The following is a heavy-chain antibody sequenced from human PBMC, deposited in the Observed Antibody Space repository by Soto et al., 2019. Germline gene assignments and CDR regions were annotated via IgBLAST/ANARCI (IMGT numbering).Heavy chain of an antibody. J-gene: IGHJ3*02. CDR3: ARDSGYAFDI. CDR1: GFTFSGYS. Sequence: PGGSLRLSCAPSGFTFSGYSRNWVRQAPGKGLEWVSYINRISNEIYYVDSVKCRFTISSDNAKSSLYLEMNSLRDEDTAVYYCARDSGYAFDIWGQGTMVTVSS. V-gene: IGHV3-48*02. CDR2: INRISNEI. D-gene: IGHD5-12*01.